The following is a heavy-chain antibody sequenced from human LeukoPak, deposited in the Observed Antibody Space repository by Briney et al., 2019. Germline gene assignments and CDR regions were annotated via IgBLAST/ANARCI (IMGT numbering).Heavy chain of an antibody. V-gene: IGHV4-34*01. CDR3: ARGPIAAAGTD. CDR2: INHSGST. J-gene: IGHJ4*02. D-gene: IGHD6-13*01. CDR1: GGSFSGYY. Sequence: PSETLSLTCAVYGGSFSGYYWSWIRQPPGKGLEWIGEINHSGSTNYNPSLKSRVTISVDTSKNQFSLKLSSVTAADTAVYYCARGPIAAAGTDWGQGTLVTVSS.